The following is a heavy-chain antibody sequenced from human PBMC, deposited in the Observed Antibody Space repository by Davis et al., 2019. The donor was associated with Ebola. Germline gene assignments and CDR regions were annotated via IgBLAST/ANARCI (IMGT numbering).Heavy chain of an antibody. Sequence: SLNTSCASSGFTVSSNYMNWVRQAPGKGLEWVANIKQDGSEKYYVDSVKGRFTISRDNAKNSLYLQMNSLRSDDTAVYYCARAQCPTTSDHWGQGTLVTVSS. CDR1: GFTVSSNY. D-gene: IGHD1-1*01. CDR2: IKQDGSEK. V-gene: IGHV3-7*03. CDR3: ARAQCPTTSDH. J-gene: IGHJ4*02.